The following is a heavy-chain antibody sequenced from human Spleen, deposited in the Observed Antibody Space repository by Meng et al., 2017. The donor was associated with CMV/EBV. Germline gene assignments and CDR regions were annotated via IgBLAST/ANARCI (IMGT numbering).Heavy chain of an antibody. D-gene: IGHD3-3*01. V-gene: IGHV3-48*03. CDR3: ARDRITIFGVVTHNYYYYGMDV. CDR2: ISSSGSTI. J-gene: IGHJ6*02. Sequence: GESLKISCAASGFTFSSYEMNWVRQAPGKGLEWVSYISSSGSTIYYADSVKGRFTISRDNAKNSLYLQMNSLSAEDTAVYYCARDRITIFGVVTHNYYYYGMDVWGQGTTVTVSS. CDR1: GFTFSSYE.